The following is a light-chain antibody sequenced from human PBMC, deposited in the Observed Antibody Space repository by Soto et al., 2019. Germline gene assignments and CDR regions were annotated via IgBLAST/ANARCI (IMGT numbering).Light chain of an antibody. V-gene: IGLV1-44*01. J-gene: IGLJ2*01. CDR2: NND. Sequence: QTVVTQPPSASGTPGQRVTISCSGSSSNIGANPINWYQQLPGTAHKLLIYNNDQRPSGVPDRFSASKSGTSASLAISGLQSEDEDDYYCEAWDDSLYGAVLGGGTKLTVL. CDR3: EAWDDSLYGAV. CDR1: SSNIGANP.